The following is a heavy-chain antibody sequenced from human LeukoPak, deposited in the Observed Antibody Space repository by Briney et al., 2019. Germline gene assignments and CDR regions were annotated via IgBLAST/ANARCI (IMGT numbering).Heavy chain of an antibody. D-gene: IGHD1-26*01. V-gene: IGHV1-2*02. CDR2: INPSGGST. Sequence: ASVKVSCKASGYTFTSYYMHWVRQAPGQGLEWMGIINPSGGSTNYAQKFQGRVTMTRDTSISTAYMELSRLRSDDTAVYYCARPFNSGSYYPTLRYWGQGTLVTVSS. CDR3: ARPFNSGSYYPTLRY. CDR1: GYTFTSYY. J-gene: IGHJ4*02.